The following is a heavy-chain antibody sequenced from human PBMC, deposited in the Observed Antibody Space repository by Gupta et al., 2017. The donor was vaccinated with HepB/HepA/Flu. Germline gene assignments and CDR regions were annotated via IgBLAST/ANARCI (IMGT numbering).Heavy chain of an antibody. Sequence: EVQLLDSGGGFVQPGGSLRLSCAASGFLFSNYGMIWVRQAPGKVLEGVSAITGSGYTTFYEDAVKGRVTISRDKTKNTLDRQMKRLRAEETAVYYCAKVVAGSYSRRALDYGGQGTMVTVSS. D-gene: IGHD1-26*01. CDR2: ITGSGYTT. J-gene: IGHJ4*02. CDR3: AKVVAGSYSRRALDY. CDR1: GFLFSNYG. V-gene: IGHV3-23*02.